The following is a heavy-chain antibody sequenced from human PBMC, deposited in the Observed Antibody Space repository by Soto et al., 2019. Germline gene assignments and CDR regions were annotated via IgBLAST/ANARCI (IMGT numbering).Heavy chain of an antibody. V-gene: IGHV4-59*01. CDR3: ARTNWERDAFDI. CDR1: GGSISSYY. CDR2: IYYSGST. Sequence: SETLSLTCTVSGGSISSYYWSWIRQPPGKGLEWIGYIYYSGSTNYNPSLKSRVTISVDTSKNQFSLKLSSVTAADTAVYYCARTNWERDAFDIWGQGTMVTVSS. J-gene: IGHJ3*02. D-gene: IGHD7-27*01.